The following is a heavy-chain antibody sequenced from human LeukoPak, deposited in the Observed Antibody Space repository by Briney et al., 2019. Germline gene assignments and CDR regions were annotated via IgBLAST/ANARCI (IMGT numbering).Heavy chain of an antibody. J-gene: IGHJ4*02. Sequence: GGSLRLSCTASGFTFGDYAMSWFRQAPGKGLEWVGFIRSKAYGGTTEYAASVKGRFTISRDDSKSIAYLQMNSLKTEDTAVYYCTRVEPVTGDYIDYWGQGTLVTVSS. CDR2: IRSKAYGGTT. V-gene: IGHV3-49*03. CDR1: GFTFGDYA. D-gene: IGHD4-17*01. CDR3: TRVEPVTGDYIDY.